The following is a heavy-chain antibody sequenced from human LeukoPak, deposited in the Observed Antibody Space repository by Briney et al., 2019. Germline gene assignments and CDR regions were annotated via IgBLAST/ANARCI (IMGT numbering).Heavy chain of an antibody. CDR3: ARLYGSGSPVDY. CDR1: GGSFSSYY. V-gene: IGHV4-39*07. D-gene: IGHD3-10*01. J-gene: IGHJ4*02. Sequence: KPSETLSLTCAVYGGSFSSYYWGWIRQPPGKGLEWIGRIYYSGRTYYNPSLKSRVTISVDTSKNQFSLKLSSVTAADTAVYYCARLYGSGSPVDYWGQGTLVTVSS. CDR2: IYYSGRT.